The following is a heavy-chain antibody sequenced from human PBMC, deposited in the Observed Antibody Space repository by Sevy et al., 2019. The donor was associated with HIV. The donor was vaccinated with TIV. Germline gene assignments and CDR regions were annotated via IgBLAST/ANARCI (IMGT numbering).Heavy chain of an antibody. CDR3: ARSTYYFDTTGFGSFDI. CDR2: VNWKGDGI. Sequence: GGSLRLSCATSGFTFDDYAMNWVRQVPGKGLEWVSGVNWKGDGIGYGDSVKGRFIISRDNAKKSLYLQMNSLRVEDTALDHGARSTYYFDTTGFGSFDIWGQGTMVTVSS. D-gene: IGHD3-22*01. J-gene: IGHJ3*02. V-gene: IGHV3-20*01. CDR1: GFTFDDYA.